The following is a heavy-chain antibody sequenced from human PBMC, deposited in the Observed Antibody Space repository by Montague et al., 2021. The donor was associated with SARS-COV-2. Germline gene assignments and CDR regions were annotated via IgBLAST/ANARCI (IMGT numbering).Heavy chain of an antibody. CDR1: GFTFSSYE. CDR2: ISSSGSTI. Sequence: SLRLSCAASGFTFSSYEMNWVRQAPGKGLEWVSYISSSGSTIYYADSVKGRFTISIDNAKNSLYLQMNSLRAEDTAVYYCARDQGGPYYDFWSGYSNYYGMDVWGQGTTVTVSS. CDR3: ARDQGGPYYDFWSGYSNYYGMDV. D-gene: IGHD3-3*01. V-gene: IGHV3-48*03. J-gene: IGHJ6*02.